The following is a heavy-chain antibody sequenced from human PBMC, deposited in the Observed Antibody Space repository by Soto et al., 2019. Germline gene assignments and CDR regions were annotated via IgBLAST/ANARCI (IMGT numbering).Heavy chain of an antibody. V-gene: IGHV3-30*03. CDR1: GFTFSSYG. Sequence: QVQLVESGGGVVQPGRSLRLSCAASGFTFSSYGMHWVRQAPGKGLEWVAVISYDGSNKYYADSVKGRFTISRDNSKNTLYLPMNSLRAEDTAVYYCAPARYSYGRFRYAFDIWGQGTMVTVSS. D-gene: IGHD5-18*01. CDR2: ISYDGSNK. CDR3: APARYSYGRFRYAFDI. J-gene: IGHJ3*02.